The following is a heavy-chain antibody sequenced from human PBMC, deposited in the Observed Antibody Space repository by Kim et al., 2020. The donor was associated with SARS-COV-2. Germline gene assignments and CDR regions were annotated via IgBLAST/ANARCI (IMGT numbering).Heavy chain of an antibody. CDR2: IYSGGST. V-gene: IGHV3-53*04. Sequence: GGSLRLSCAASGFTVSSNYMSWVRQAPGKGLEWASVIYSGGSTYYADSVKGRFTISRHNSKNTLYLQMNSLRAEDTAVYYCARHAPEDGGYPLLDWGQGTLVTVSS. CDR3: ARHAPEDGGYPLLD. CDR1: GFTVSSNY. D-gene: IGHD5-12*01. J-gene: IGHJ4*02.